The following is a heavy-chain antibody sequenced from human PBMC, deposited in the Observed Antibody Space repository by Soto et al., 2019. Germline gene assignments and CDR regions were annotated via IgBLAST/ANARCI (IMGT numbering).Heavy chain of an antibody. V-gene: IGHV1-69*06. CDR3: ARDLGGYYYYGMDV. Sequence: SVKVSCKASGGTFSSYAISWVRQAPGQGLEWMGGIIPIFGTANYAQKFQGRVTITADKSTSTAYMELSSLRSEDTAVYYCARDLGGYYYYGMDVWGQGTTVTVSS. J-gene: IGHJ6*02. CDR2: IIPIFGTA. CDR1: GGTFSSYA. D-gene: IGHD3-16*01.